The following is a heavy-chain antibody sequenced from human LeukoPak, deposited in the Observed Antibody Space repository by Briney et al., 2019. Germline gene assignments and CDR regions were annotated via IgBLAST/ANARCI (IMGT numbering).Heavy chain of an antibody. J-gene: IGHJ4*02. CDR3: TRGSNWYIY. V-gene: IGHV3-7*01. D-gene: IGHD6-13*01. Sequence: PGGSLRLSCAASGFTLRSNWMSWVRQAPGKGPEWVANIKQDGSEKYYVDSVKGRFTISRDNTKTSLHLQMNSLRAEDTAVYYCTRGSNWYIYWGQGTLVTVSS. CDR1: GFTLRSNW. CDR2: IKQDGSEK.